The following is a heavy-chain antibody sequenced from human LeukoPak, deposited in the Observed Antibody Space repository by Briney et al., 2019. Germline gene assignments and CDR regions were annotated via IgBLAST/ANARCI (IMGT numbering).Heavy chain of an antibody. CDR1: GGTFSTYG. Sequence: ASVKVSCKASGGTFSTYGISWVRQAPGQGPEWMGRIIPILDITNYAQKFQGRVTITADKSTSTAFMELNSLRSEDTAVYYCARGRRDGCNFDNYYGMDVWGQGTTVIVSS. J-gene: IGHJ6*02. V-gene: IGHV1-69*04. CDR3: ARGRRDGCNFDNYYGMDV. D-gene: IGHD5-24*01. CDR2: IIPILDIT.